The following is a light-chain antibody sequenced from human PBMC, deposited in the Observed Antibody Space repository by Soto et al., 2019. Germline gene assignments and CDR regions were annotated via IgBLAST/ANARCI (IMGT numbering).Light chain of an antibody. CDR2: KAS. J-gene: IGKJ1*01. V-gene: IGKV1-5*03. CDR1: QSISSW. Sequence: DIQMTQSPSTLSASVGDRVTITCRASQSISSWLAWYQQKPGKAPKLLIYKASSLESGVPSRFSGSGSGTEFTLTIRSLQPDDFATYYCQQYTSLWTCGPGTKVAIK. CDR3: QQYTSLWT.